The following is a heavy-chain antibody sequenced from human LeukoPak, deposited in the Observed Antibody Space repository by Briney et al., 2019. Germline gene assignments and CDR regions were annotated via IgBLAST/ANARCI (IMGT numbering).Heavy chain of an antibody. D-gene: IGHD6-19*01. CDR1: GGSFSGYY. V-gene: IGHV4-34*01. CDR3: ARRGVRGAKKIYIARSGWSSLDY. CDR2: INHSGST. Sequence: PSETLPLTCAVYGGSFSGYYWSWIRQPPGKGLEWIGEINHSGSTNYNPSLKSRVTISVDTSKNQFSLKLSSVTAADTAVYYCARRGVRGAKKIYIARSGWSSLDYWGQGTLVTVSS. J-gene: IGHJ4*02.